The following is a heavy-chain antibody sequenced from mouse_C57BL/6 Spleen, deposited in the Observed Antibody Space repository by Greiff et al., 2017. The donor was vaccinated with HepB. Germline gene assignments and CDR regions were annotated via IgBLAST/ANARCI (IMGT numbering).Heavy chain of an antibody. V-gene: IGHV1-61*01. CDR3: AGPGGDGPFDY. D-gene: IGHD2-13*01. J-gene: IGHJ2*01. CDR1: GYTFTSYW. Sequence: QVQLQQPGAELVRPGSSVKLSCKASGYTFTSYWMDWVKQRPGQGLEWIGNIYPSDSETHYNQKFKDKATLTVDKSTSTAYMQLSSLTSEDSAVYYCAGPGGDGPFDYWGQGTTLTVSS. CDR2: IYPSDSET.